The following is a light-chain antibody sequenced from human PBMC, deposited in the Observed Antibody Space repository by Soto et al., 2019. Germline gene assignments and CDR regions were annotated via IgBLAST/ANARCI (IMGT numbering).Light chain of an antibody. Sequence: EIVLTQSPGTLSLSPGERATLSCRASQTMRSSHLAWYQQKPGQAPRLLIYGASTRTFDVPDRFSGSGSGADFTLTISSLEPEDFAVYYCQQRNIWPPVTFGQGTRLEIK. V-gene: IGKV3D-20*02. CDR1: QTMRSSH. CDR3: QQRNIWPPVT. J-gene: IGKJ5*01. CDR2: GAS.